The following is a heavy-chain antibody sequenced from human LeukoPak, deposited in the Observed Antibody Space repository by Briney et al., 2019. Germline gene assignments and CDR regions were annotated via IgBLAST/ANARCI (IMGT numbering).Heavy chain of an antibody. CDR3: AKDLSRVAAAATAEYFQH. J-gene: IGHJ1*01. V-gene: IGHV3-23*01. CDR2: ISGSGGST. D-gene: IGHD6-13*01. CDR1: GFTVSSNY. Sequence: GGSLRLSCAASGFTVSSNYMSWVRQAPGKGLEWVSAISGSGGSTYYADSVKGRFTISRDNSKNTLYLQMNSLRAEDTAVYYCAKDLSRVAAAATAEYFQHWGQGTLVTVSS.